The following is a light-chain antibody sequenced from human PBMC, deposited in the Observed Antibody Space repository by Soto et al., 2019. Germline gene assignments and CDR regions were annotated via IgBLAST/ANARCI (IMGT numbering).Light chain of an antibody. CDR1: NIESKS. CDR3: QVWDSDNNPFYV. V-gene: IGLV3-21*02. CDR2: DDS. Sequence: SYELTQPPSVSVAPGQTARISCGGNNIESKSVNWYQQKPGQAPVLAVYDDSARPSGIPERFSGSNYGNTATPIIRAAEAGDEDDYYCQVWDSDNNPFYVFGAGTKVTVL. J-gene: IGLJ1*01.